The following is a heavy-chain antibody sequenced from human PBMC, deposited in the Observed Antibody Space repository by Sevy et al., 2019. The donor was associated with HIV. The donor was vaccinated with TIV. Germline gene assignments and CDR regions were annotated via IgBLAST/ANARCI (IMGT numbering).Heavy chain of an antibody. J-gene: IGHJ4*02. CDR2: LKHKAYGGTL. CDR3: TRWKGAHSIFDY. Sequence: GGSLRLSCTGSGFTFGDYAMSWVRQAPGKGLEWVAFLKHKAYGGTLDYAASVKGRFSISRDDSKSIANLQMNGLKTDDTAIYYCTRWKGAHSIFDYWGQGALVTVSS. V-gene: IGHV3-49*04. CDR1: GFTFGDYA. D-gene: IGHD1-1*01.